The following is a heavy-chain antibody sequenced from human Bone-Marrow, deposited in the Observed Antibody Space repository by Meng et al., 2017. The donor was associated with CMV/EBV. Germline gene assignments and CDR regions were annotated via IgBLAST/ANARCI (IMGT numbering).Heavy chain of an antibody. V-gene: IGHV3-74*01. CDR1: GFTFSSYS. CDR3: ARGDY. J-gene: IGHJ4*02. Sequence: GESLKISCAASGFTFSSYSMNWVRQAPGKGLEWVSRINSDGSSTSYADSVKGRFTISRDNAKNTLYLQMNSVRAEDTAVYYCARGDYWGQGTLVTVSS. CDR2: INSDGSST.